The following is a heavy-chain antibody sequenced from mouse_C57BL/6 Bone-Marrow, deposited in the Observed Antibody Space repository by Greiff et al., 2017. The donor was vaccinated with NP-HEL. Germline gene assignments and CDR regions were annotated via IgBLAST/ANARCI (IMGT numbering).Heavy chain of an antibody. CDR2: IYPRSGNT. J-gene: IGHJ2*01. V-gene: IGHV1-81*01. CDR1: GYTFTSYG. CDR3: ARRRRNYGYDAGFDY. D-gene: IGHD2-2*01. Sequence: LQESGAELARPGASVKLSCKASGYTFTSYGISWVKQRTGQGLEWIGEIYPRSGNTYYNEKFKGKATLTADKSSSTAYMELRSLTSEDSAVYFCARRRRNYGYDAGFDYWGQGTTLTVSS.